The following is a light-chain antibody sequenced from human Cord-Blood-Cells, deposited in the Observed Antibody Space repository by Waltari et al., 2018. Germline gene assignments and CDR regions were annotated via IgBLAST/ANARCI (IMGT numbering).Light chain of an antibody. CDR1: SSDVGGYNY. J-gene: IGLJ1*01. Sequence: QSALTQPPSASGSPGQSVTISCTGTSSDVGGYNYVSWYQQHPGKAPKLMIYEVSKRPSGVPDRFSGSKPGNTASLTVSGLQADDEADYYCSSYAGSNNFVFGTGTKVTVL. V-gene: IGLV2-8*01. CDR3: SSYAGSNNFV. CDR2: EVS.